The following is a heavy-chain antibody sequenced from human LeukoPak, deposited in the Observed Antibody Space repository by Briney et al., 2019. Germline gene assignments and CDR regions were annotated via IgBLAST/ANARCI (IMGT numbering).Heavy chain of an antibody. Sequence: SETLSLTCTVSGGSISSSSYNWGRIRQPPGKGLEWIGSIYYSGSTYYNPPLKSRVTISVDASKTQFSLKLSSVTAADTAVYYCARDWMGHRVYWGQGTLVTVSS. D-gene: IGHD1-14*01. J-gene: IGHJ4*02. V-gene: IGHV4-39*07. CDR2: IYYSGST. CDR1: GGSISSSSYN. CDR3: ARDWMGHRVY.